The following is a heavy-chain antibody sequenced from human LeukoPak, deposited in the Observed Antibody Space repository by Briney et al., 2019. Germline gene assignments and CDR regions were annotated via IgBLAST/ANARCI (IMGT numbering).Heavy chain of an antibody. D-gene: IGHD3-22*01. CDR2: ISWNSGSI. Sequence: PGRSLRLSCAASGFTFDDYAMHWVRQAPGKGLEWVSGISWNSGSIGYADSVKGRFTISRDNAKNSLYLQMNSLRAEDTALYYCAKGSSYYDSSGYGDDFDYWGQGTLVTVSS. V-gene: IGHV3-9*01. CDR3: AKGSSYYDSSGYGDDFDY. CDR1: GFTFDDYA. J-gene: IGHJ4*02.